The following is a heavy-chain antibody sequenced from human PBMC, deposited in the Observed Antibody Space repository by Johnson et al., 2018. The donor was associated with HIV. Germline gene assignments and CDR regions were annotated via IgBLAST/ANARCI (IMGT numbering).Heavy chain of an antibody. Sequence: VQLVESGGGVVQPGGSLRLSCAASGFTFSDYYMSWIRQAPGKGLEWVSVIYSGGSTYYADSVKGRFTISRDNSKNTLYLQMNSLRVEDTAVYYCAKAVGGYAFDIWGQGTMVTVSS. CDR1: GFTFSDYY. CDR3: AKAVGGYAFDI. CDR2: IYSGGST. D-gene: IGHD1-26*01. V-gene: IGHV3-66*02. J-gene: IGHJ3*02.